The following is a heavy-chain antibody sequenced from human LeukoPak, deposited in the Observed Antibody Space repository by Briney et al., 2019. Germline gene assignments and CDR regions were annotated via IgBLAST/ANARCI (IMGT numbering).Heavy chain of an antibody. CDR2: TSTYNGNT. J-gene: IGHJ4*02. V-gene: IGHV1-18*01. CDR1: GYIFTNYG. D-gene: IGHD2-15*01. CDR3: VRCRGDNCYSIGGYFDY. Sequence: GASVKVSCKASGYIFTNYGISWVRQAPGQGLEWMGWTSTYNGNTNYAQKLQGRVTMTAGTSTTTAYMELRSLRSDDTAVYYCVRCRGDNCYSIGGYFDYWGQGTLVTVSS.